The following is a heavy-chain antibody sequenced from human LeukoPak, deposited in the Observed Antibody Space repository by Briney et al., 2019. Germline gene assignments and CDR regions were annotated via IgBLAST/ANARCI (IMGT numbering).Heavy chain of an antibody. CDR2: IHYSGPT. CDR1: GGSISSDY. V-gene: IGHV4-59*08. J-gene: IGHJ4*02. D-gene: IGHD2-2*01. Sequence: PSETLSLTCTVSGGSISSDYWSWIRQSPRRGLEWIGYIHYSGPTNYNPSLHSRVTISIDTSKTHFSLKLTSVTAADTAVYYCATLRGSSTAVFDYWGQGTVVTVSS. CDR3: ATLRGSSTAVFDY.